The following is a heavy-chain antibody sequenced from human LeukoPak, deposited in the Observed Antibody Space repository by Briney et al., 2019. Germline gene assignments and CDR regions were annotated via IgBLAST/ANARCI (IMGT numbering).Heavy chain of an antibody. D-gene: IGHD6-13*01. V-gene: IGHV3-21*01. CDR2: ISSIGSYI. Sequence: GGSLRLSCAASGSTFSSYAMSWVRQAPGKGLEWVSSISSIGSYIYYADSVKGRFIISRDNAKNSLYLQMNSLRAEDTAVYYCARDYGKSGRIDSSFGYWGQGSLVTVSS. J-gene: IGHJ4*02. CDR3: ARDYGKSGRIDSSFGY. CDR1: GSTFSSYA.